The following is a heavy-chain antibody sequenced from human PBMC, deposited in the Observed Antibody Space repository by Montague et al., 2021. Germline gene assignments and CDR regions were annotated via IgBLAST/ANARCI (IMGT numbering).Heavy chain of an antibody. Sequence: SLRLSCAASGFTFSNYWMHWVRQALGKGLVWVSHIKYDGSRTGYADSVKGRFTISRDNARNTLYLQMNSLRVDDTAVYYCARSAFAAALDPRGQGTLVTVSS. J-gene: IGHJ5*02. D-gene: IGHD6-25*01. V-gene: IGHV3-74*01. CDR2: IKYDGSRT. CDR1: GFTFSNYW. CDR3: ARSAFAAALDP.